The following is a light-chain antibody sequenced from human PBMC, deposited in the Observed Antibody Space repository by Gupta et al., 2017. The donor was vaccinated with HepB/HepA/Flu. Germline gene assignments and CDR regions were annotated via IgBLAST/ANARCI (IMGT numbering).Light chain of an antibody. J-gene: IGLJ2*01. V-gene: IGLV2-11*01. CDR2: DVN. CDR3: CSSAGSKILGV. Sequence: QPALTQPRSVSGSPGQSVTISCSGTSSDVGRYNYVSWYQHRPGKGPKLIIYDVNKWPSGVPGRFSGSKSGNTASPTTTGLQAEDEAVYYCCSSAGSKILGVFGEGTKLTVL. CDR1: SSDVGRYNY.